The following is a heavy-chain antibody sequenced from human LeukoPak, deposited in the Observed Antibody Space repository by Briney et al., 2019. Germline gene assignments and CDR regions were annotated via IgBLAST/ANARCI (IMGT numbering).Heavy chain of an antibody. J-gene: IGHJ4*02. CDR2: IVVGSGNT. CDR1: GFTFTSSA. CDR3: AAGPTVGAEGDYFDY. V-gene: IGHV1-58*02. Sequence: ASVTVSCKASGFTFTSSAMQWVRQARGQRLEWIGWIVVGSGNTNYAQKFQERVTITRDMSTSTAYMELSSLRSEDTAVYYCAAGPTVGAEGDYFDYWGQGTLVTVSS. D-gene: IGHD1-26*01.